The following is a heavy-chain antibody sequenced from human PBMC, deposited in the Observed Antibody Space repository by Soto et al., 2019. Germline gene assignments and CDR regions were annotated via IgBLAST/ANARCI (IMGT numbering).Heavy chain of an antibody. D-gene: IGHD3-22*01. CDR2: INHSGST. J-gene: IGHJ3*02. CDR3: ARGAVDYYDSSGYYRDAFDI. Sequence: SETLSLTCAVYGGSFSGYYWSWIRQPPGKGLEWIGEINHSGSTNYNPSLKSRVTISVDTSKNQFSLKLSSVTAADTAVYYCARGAVDYYDSSGYYRDAFDIWGQGTMVTVSS. V-gene: IGHV4-34*01. CDR1: GGSFSGYY.